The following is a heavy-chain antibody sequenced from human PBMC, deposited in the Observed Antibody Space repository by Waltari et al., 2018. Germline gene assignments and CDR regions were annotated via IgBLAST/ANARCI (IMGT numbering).Heavy chain of an antibody. CDR2: ISDSGVST. CDR3: ARHLYSIDYLELGN. V-gene: IGHV3-23*01. J-gene: IGHJ6*02. CDR1: GFNFISYA. Sequence: EVHLLESGGGLAQPGGSLRLSCAASGFNFISYAMSWVRQAPGKGVGWVSGISDSGVSTKYADSVKGRFTVSRDNSKNTVFLQLNSLRAEDTAIYYCARHLYSIDYLELGNWGQGTTVTVSS. D-gene: IGHD3-22*01.